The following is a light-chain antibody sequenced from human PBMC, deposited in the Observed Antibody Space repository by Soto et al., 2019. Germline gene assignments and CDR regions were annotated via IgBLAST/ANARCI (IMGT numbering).Light chain of an antibody. CDR3: NSYRTVSTYV. J-gene: IGLJ1*01. CDR1: SSDIGGYNF. CDR2: DVG. Sequence: QSALTQPASVSGSXGQXXTIACTGTSSDIGGYNFVSWYQQHPGKAPKLLIYDVGNRPSGVSNRFSGSKSGNTASLTISGLQAEDEAHYYCNSYRTVSTYVFGTGTKLTVL. V-gene: IGLV2-14*01.